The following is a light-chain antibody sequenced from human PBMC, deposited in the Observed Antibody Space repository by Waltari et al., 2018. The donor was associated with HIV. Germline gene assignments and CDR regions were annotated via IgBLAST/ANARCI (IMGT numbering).Light chain of an antibody. Sequence: SHELTQPPSVSVSPGQTARITCFGEALPKKYAYWYQQKPGQAPILVMYKDTKRPSGIPERFSGSSSGTTVTLTISGVQPEDEADYYCQSADSSGTYWMFGGGTKLTVL. J-gene: IGLJ3*02. CDR2: KDT. V-gene: IGLV3-25*03. CDR3: QSADSSGTYWM. CDR1: ALPKKY.